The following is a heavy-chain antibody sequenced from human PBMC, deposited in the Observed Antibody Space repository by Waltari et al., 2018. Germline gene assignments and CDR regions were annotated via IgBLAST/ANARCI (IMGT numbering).Heavy chain of an antibody. CDR1: GGSISSSSYY. CDR2: IYYSGHT. V-gene: IGHV4-39*07. Sequence: QLQLQESGPGLVKPSETLSLTCTVSGGSISSSSYYWGWIPQPPGKGLEWIGGIYYSGHTYYNPSHKSRVNISVDTSKNQFSLKLSSVTAADTAVYYCSGGQPTFDYWGQGTLVTVSS. CDR3: SGGQPTFDY. J-gene: IGHJ4*02. D-gene: IGHD1-1*01.